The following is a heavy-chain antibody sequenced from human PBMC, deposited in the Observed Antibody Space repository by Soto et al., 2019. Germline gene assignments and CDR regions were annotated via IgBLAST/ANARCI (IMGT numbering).Heavy chain of an antibody. V-gene: IGHV1-69*13. D-gene: IGHD3-10*01. Sequence: GASVKVSCKASGGIFSTYAISWLRQAPGQGLEWMGGIIPLFGTPNYAQRFQGRVTITADESTSTAYMELSRLRSEDTAVYYFARDRDDYGSGNYYNRIDFWGQGTLVTVPQ. CDR2: IIPLFGTP. CDR3: ARDRDDYGSGNYYNRIDF. J-gene: IGHJ4*02. CDR1: GGIFSTYA.